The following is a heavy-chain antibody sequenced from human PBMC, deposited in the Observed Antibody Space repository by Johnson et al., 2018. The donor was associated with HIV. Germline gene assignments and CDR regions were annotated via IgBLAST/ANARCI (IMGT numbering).Heavy chain of an antibody. CDR2: VYSGGST. CDR3: ARRGIAAARGAFDI. Sequence: VQLVESGGGLIQPGGSLRLPCAASGFTVSSNYMSWVRQAPGKALEWVSVVYSGGSTYYADSVNGRFTISRDNSKNSLYLQMNSLRAEDTAVYYCARRGIAAARGAFDIWGQGTMVTVSS. J-gene: IGHJ3*02. V-gene: IGHV3-53*01. CDR1: GFTVSSNY. D-gene: IGHD6-13*01.